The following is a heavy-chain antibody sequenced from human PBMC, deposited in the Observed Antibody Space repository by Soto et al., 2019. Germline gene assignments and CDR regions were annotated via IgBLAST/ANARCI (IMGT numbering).Heavy chain of an antibody. J-gene: IGHJ4*02. Sequence: QVHLVQSGAEVKKPGSSVKVSCKASGATFSRDTFSWVRQAPGQGLEWVGRITPVLGVEIYAQRFQGRVTITADTSATTVSMELRSLASEDTAMYFCARDQTGFDCWGQGTLVTASP. V-gene: IGHV1-69*08. CDR3: ARDQTGFDC. CDR2: ITPVLGVE. CDR1: GATFSRDT.